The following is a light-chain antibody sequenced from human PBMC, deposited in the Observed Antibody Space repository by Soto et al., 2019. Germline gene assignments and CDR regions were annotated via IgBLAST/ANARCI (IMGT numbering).Light chain of an antibody. Sequence: DIQMTQSPSSLSASVGDRVTITCRASQSVSSWLAWYQQKPGRAPKLLIYEASRLQSGVPSRFSGSGSGTEFTLTISSLQPDDFATYYCQQYSSYVTFGGGTKVANK. V-gene: IGKV1-5*03. CDR2: EAS. J-gene: IGKJ4*01. CDR1: QSVSSW. CDR3: QQYSSYVT.